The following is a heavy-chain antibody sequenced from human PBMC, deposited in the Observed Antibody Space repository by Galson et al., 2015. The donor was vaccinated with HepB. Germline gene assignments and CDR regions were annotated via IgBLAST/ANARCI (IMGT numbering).Heavy chain of an antibody. J-gene: IGHJ4*02. CDR3: ARDPGSGSYYFDY. CDR1: GFTFSSYW. D-gene: IGHD3-10*01. CDR2: INSDGSST. Sequence: SLRLSCAASGFTFSSYWMHWVRQAPGKGLVWVSRINSDGSSTSYADSVKGRFTISRDNAKNTLYLQMNSLRAEDTAVYYCARDPGSGSYYFDYWGQGTLVTVSS. V-gene: IGHV3-74*01.